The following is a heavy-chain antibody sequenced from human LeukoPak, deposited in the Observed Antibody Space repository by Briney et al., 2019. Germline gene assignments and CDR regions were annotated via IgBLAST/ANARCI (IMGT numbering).Heavy chain of an antibody. CDR3: ARSSGTGTFSY. V-gene: IGHV4-39*02. CDR1: GDSISRSTYY. D-gene: IGHD6-25*01. CDR2: VYYGRSP. Sequence: SETLSLTCTVSGDSISRSTYYWAWICQPPGKGLEWIGSVYYGRSPYFNPSLESRATISVDTSKNHFSLKMSSVTAADTAVYYCARSSGTGTFSYWGQGTLVTVSS. J-gene: IGHJ4*02.